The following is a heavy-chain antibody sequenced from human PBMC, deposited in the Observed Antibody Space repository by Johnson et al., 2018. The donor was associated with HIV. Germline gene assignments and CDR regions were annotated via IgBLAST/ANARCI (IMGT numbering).Heavy chain of an antibody. D-gene: IGHD6-6*01. CDR3: ARDDSSSNGRAFDI. V-gene: IGHV3-11*04. Sequence: VQLVESGGGLVKPGGSLRLSCAASGFTFSDYSMTWIRQAPGKGLEWISYISWSGRTIYYADSVKGRFTISRDNAKNSLYLQMGSLRAEDMAVYYCARDDSSSNGRAFDIWGQGTMVTVSS. CDR1: GFTFSDYS. J-gene: IGHJ3*02. CDR2: ISWSGRTI.